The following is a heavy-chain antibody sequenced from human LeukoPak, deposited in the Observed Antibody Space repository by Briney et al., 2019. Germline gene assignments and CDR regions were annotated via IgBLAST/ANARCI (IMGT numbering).Heavy chain of an antibody. CDR2: IDSGGNT. Sequence: GGCLRLSCAASGFTVTNNYMSWVRQAPGKGLECVSVIDSGGNTYYSDSVRGRFTISKDNSKNTLYLQMNSLRAEDTAVYYCARVEDGDYFDYWGQGTLVTVSS. CDR3: ARVEDGDYFDY. J-gene: IGHJ4*02. V-gene: IGHV3-53*01. CDR1: GFTVTNNY. D-gene: IGHD4-17*01.